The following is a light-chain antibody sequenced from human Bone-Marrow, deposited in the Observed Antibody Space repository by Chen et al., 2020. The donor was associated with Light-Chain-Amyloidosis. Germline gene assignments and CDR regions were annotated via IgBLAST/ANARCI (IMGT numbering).Light chain of an antibody. CDR2: EDD. CDR1: SGSIATNY. CDR3: QSYQGSSQGV. J-gene: IGLJ3*02. Sequence: NFMLTQPHSVSESPGKTVIISCTRSSGSIATNYVQWYQQRPGSSPTTVIYEDDHIPPGVPDRCSVAIAQSSNSASLTISGLKTEDEADYYCQSYQGSSQGVFGGGTKLTVL. V-gene: IGLV6-57*01.